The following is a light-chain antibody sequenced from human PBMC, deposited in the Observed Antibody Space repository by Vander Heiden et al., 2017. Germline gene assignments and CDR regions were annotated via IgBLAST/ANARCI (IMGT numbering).Light chain of an antibody. CDR1: SSDIGGYNF. V-gene: IGLV2-14*01. CDR2: DVS. CDR3: SSYTSSTTM. J-gene: IGLJ3*02. Sequence: QSATVSGSPGQSITISCIGTSSDIGGYNFVSWYQQHPGKAPKLMIYDVSNRPSGVSNRFSGSRSGNTASLTISRLQAEDEADYYCSSYTSSTTMFGGGTKVTVL.